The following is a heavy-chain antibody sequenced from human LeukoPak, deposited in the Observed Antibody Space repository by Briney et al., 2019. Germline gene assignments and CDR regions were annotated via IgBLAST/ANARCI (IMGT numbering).Heavy chain of an antibody. Sequence: ASVKVSCKASGYTFTSYDINWVRQATGQGLEWMGWMNPNSGNTGYAQKFQGRVTITRNTSISTAYMELSSLRSEDTAVYYCVSCTSGSYFEEAFDIWGQGTMVTVSS. V-gene: IGHV1-8*03. CDR3: VSCTSGSYFEEAFDI. CDR1: GYTFTSYD. CDR2: MNPNSGNT. D-gene: IGHD1-26*01. J-gene: IGHJ3*02.